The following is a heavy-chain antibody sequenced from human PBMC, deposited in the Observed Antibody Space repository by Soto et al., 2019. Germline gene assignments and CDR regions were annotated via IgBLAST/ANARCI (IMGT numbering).Heavy chain of an antibody. CDR1: GFSFTTYA. Sequence: GGSLRLSCAASGFSFTTYAMHWVRQAPGKGLQYVAAISTDGGGRYYTDSVKGRFIISRDNSKSTLYLQMGSQRGEDMAVYYCARYGSGSAYDHWGQGALVTVSS. J-gene: IGHJ4*02. CDR2: ISTDGGGR. CDR3: ARYGSGSAYDH. D-gene: IGHD3-10*01. V-gene: IGHV3-64*02.